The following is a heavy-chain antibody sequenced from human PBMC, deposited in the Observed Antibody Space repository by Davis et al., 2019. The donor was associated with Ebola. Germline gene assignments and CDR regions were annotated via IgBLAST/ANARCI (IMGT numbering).Heavy chain of an antibody. D-gene: IGHD3-16*01. J-gene: IGHJ4*02. CDR2: ISSSSSTI. V-gene: IGHV3-48*02. CDR1: GFTFSSYS. Sequence: GGSLRLSCAASGFTFSSYSMNWVRQAPGKGLEWVSYISSSSSTIYYADSVKGRFTISRDNAKNSLYLQMNSLRDEDTAVYYCARDADIRIMITFGGVDYWGQGTLVTVSS. CDR3: ARDADIRIMITFGGVDY.